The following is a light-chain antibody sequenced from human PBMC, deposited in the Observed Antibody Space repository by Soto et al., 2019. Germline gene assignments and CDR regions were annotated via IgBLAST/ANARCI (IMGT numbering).Light chain of an antibody. CDR2: DAS. Sequence: EIVLTQSPGTLSLSPGERATLSCGASQSVSRYLAWYQQKPGQAPRLLIYDASNRATGIPARFSGSGSGTDFTLTISSLEPEDFSAYYCQQRSNWPPITFGQGTRLEIK. CDR1: QSVSRY. CDR3: QQRSNWPPIT. J-gene: IGKJ5*01. V-gene: IGKV3-11*01.